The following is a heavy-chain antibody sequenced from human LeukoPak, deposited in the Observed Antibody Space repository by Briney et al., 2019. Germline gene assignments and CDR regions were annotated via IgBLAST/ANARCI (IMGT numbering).Heavy chain of an antibody. D-gene: IGHD3-22*01. J-gene: IGHJ4*02. V-gene: IGHV1-8*01. CDR2: MNPNSGNT. CDR1: GYTFTSYD. Sequence: ASVKVSCKASGYTFTSYDINWVRQATGQGLEWMGWMNPNSGNTGYAQKFQGRVTMTRNNSISTAYMELSSMRSEDTAVYYCARGPRYYYDSSGYRDYWGQGTLVTVSS. CDR3: ARGPRYYYDSSGYRDY.